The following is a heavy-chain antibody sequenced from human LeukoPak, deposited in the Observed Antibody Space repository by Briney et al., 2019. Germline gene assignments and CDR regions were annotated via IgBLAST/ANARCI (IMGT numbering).Heavy chain of an antibody. Sequence: GGSLRLSCAASGFTFSSYAVSWVRQAPGKGLEWVSSISGSGGSTYSADSVKGRFTISRDNSKNTLYLQMNSLRAEDTAVYYCAKGMIYDSSQWYGFDIWGQGTMVTVSS. CDR3: AKGMIYDSSQWYGFDI. CDR2: ISGSGGST. D-gene: IGHD3-22*01. J-gene: IGHJ3*02. CDR1: GFTFSSYA. V-gene: IGHV3-23*01.